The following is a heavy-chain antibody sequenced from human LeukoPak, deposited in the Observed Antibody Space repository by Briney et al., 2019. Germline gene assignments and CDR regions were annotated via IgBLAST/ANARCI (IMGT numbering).Heavy chain of an antibody. CDR2: IGGSSSFV. J-gene: IGHJ4*02. V-gene: IGHV3-21*01. D-gene: IGHD3-16*01. CDR1: GSTFSSYT. Sequence: GGSLRLSCAASGSTFSSYTMNWVRQAPGKGLEWVSSIGGSSSFVFYADSVKGRFTISRDNAKNSLYLQMNSLRVEDTAVYYCARVQGERRDYWGQGTLVTVSS. CDR3: ARVQGERRDY.